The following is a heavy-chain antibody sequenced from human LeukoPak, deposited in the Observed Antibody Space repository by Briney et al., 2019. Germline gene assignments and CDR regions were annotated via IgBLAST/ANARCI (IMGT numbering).Heavy chain of an antibody. Sequence: GSLRLSCAASGFTFSSYWMHWVRQAPGKGLVWVSRINSDGSSTSYADSVKGRFTISRDNAKNTLYLQMNSLRAEDTAVYYCARVGYSGYDHFDYWGQGTLVTVSS. D-gene: IGHD5-12*01. J-gene: IGHJ4*02. V-gene: IGHV3-74*01. CDR2: INSDGSST. CDR1: GFTFSSYW. CDR3: ARVGYSGYDHFDY.